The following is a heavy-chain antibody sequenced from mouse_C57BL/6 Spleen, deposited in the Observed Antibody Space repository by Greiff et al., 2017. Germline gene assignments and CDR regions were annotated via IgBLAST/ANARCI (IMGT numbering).Heavy chain of an antibody. J-gene: IGHJ3*01. D-gene: IGHD1-1*01. CDR1: GYTFTSYW. V-gene: IGHV1-55*01. CDR3: ANYYGSSYGFAY. Sequence: QVQLQQPGAELVKPGASVKMSCKASGYTFTSYWITWVKQRPGQGLEWIGDIYPGSGSTNYNEKFKSKATLTVDTSSSTAYMQLSSLTSEDSAVYNWANYYGSSYGFAYWGQGTLVTVSA. CDR2: IYPGSGST.